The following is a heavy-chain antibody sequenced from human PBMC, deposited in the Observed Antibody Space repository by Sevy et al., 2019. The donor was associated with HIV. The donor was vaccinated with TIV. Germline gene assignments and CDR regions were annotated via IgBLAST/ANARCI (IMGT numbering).Heavy chain of an antibody. CDR3: GRSSVFDYDM. D-gene: IGHD5-12*01. V-gene: IGHV3-7*03. CDR2: MNIDGHEK. Sequence: GGSLRLSCEASGFTFTDYWMTWVRQAPGKGLEWVAFMNIDGHEKYYVDSVKGRLTISRDNAKSLVYLQMNSLRVEDTAVYYCGRSSVFDYDMRGQGTMVTVSS. CDR1: GFTFTDYW. J-gene: IGHJ3*02.